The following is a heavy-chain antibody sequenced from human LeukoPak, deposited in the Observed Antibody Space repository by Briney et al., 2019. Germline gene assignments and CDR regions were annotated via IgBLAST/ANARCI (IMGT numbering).Heavy chain of an antibody. CDR2: INPSGGST. CDR3: ASLVRRESYGDYSDY. Sequence: ASVKVPCKASGYTFTSYYMHWVRQAPGQGLEWMGIINPSGGSTSYAQKFQGRVTMTRDTSTSTVYMELSSLRSEDTAVYYCASLVRRESYGDYSDYWGQGTLVTVSS. J-gene: IGHJ4*02. D-gene: IGHD4-17*01. CDR1: GYTFTSYY. V-gene: IGHV1-46*01.